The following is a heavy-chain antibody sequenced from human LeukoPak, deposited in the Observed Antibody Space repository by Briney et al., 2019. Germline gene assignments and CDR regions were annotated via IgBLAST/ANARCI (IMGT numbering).Heavy chain of an antibody. Sequence: PGGSLRLSCAASGFTISDYWMSWVRQAPGKGLEWVANIKEDGSEKNYVDSAKGRFTISRDNAKNSLYLQMNSLRAEDTAVYYCARDEEVVMDYWGQGTLVTVSS. CDR1: GFTISDYW. V-gene: IGHV3-7*01. D-gene: IGHD4-23*01. J-gene: IGHJ4*02. CDR2: IKEDGSEK. CDR3: ARDEEVVMDY.